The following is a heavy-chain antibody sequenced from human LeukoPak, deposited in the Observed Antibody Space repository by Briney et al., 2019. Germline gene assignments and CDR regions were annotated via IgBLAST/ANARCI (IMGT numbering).Heavy chain of an antibody. CDR3: ARAAGATTPYYFDY. D-gene: IGHD1-26*01. CDR2: INHSGST. V-gene: IGHV4-34*01. CDR1: GGSFSGYY. J-gene: IGHJ4*02. Sequence: SETLSLTCAVYGGSFSGYYWSWIRQPPGKGLEWIGEINHSGSTNYNPSLKSRVTISVDTSKNQFSLKLSSVTAADTAVYYCARAAGATTPYYFDYWGQGTLVTVSS.